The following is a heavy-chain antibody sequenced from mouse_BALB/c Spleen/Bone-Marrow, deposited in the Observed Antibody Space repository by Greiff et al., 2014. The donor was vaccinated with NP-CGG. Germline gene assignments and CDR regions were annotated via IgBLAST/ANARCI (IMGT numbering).Heavy chain of an antibody. CDR2: IWSGGST. J-gene: IGHJ1*01. CDR1: GFSLTSYG. CDR3: ARNYYGSSYWYFDV. V-gene: IGHV2-2*02. D-gene: IGHD1-1*01. Sequence: VQLQESGPGLVQPSQSLSITCTVSGFSLTSYGVHWVRQSPGKGLEWLGVIWSGGSTDYNAAFISRLSISKDNSKGQVFFKMNSLQANDTAIYYCARNYYGSSYWYFDVWGAGTTVTVSS.